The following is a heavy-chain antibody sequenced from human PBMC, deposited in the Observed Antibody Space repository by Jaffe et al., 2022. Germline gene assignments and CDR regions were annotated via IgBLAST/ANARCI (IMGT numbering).Heavy chain of an antibody. J-gene: IGHJ4*02. CDR1: GFTFDDYA. D-gene: IGHD2-21*01. CDR3: AKDAGIGVWLYYFDY. V-gene: IGHV3-9*01. Sequence: EVQLVESGGGLVQPGRSLRLSCAASGFTFDDYAMHWVRQAPGKGLEWVSGISWNSGSIGYADSVKGRFTISRDNAKNSLYLQMNSLRAEDTALYYCAKDAGIGVWLYYFDYWGQGTLVTVSS. CDR2: ISWNSGSI.